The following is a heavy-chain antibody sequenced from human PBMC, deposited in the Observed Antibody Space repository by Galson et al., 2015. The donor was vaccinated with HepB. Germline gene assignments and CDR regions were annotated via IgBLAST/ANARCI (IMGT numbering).Heavy chain of an antibody. J-gene: IGHJ5*02. CDR2: IYYSGNT. CDR1: GGSIYSGTYY. CDR3: ARHLRVRSGLLNWFDP. D-gene: IGHD3-22*01. Sequence: ETLSLTCTVSGGSIYSGTYYWGWIRQPPGKGLEWIGSIYYSGNTYYNPSLKSRVSISIDTSKNQFSLQLSSVTAADTAVYYCARHLRVRSGLLNWFDPWGQGTLVTVSS. V-gene: IGHV4-39*01.